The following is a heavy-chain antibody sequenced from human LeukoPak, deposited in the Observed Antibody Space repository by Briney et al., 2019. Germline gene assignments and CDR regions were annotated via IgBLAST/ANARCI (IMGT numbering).Heavy chain of an antibody. CDR3: ARETSNTAMLN. J-gene: IGHJ1*01. Sequence: PGAPVKVSCKASGYTFTSYYMHWVRQAPGQGLEWMGIINPSGGSTSYAQKFQGRVTMTRDTSTSTVYMELSSLRSEDTAVYYCARETSNTAMLNWGQGTLVTVSS. CDR1: GYTFTSYY. CDR2: INPSGGST. D-gene: IGHD5-18*01. V-gene: IGHV1-46*03.